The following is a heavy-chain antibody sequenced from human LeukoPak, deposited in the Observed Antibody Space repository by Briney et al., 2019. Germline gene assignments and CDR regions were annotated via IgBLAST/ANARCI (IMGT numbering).Heavy chain of an antibody. CDR1: GYSFTSYW. D-gene: IGHD6-19*01. Sequence: GESLKISCKGSGYSFTSYWIGWVRQMPGKGLEWMGIIYPGDSDTRYSPSFQGQVTISADKSISTAYLQWSSLKASDTAMYYCARQDVAVASTTNYFDYWGQGTLVTVSS. CDR3: ARQDVAVASTTNYFDY. CDR2: IYPGDSDT. J-gene: IGHJ4*02. V-gene: IGHV5-51*01.